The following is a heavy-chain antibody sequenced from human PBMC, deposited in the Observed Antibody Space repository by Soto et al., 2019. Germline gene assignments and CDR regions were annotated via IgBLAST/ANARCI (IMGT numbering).Heavy chain of an antibody. CDR3: ARDLLTDQAPLLDY. D-gene: IGHD3-9*01. CDR1: GYTFTHYV. J-gene: IGHJ4*02. Sequence: ASVKVSCKASGYTFTHYVIHWVRQAPGQSLEWMGWIDVGNINIMYSQKLQGRVTFTGDTPASTAYMELSSLTSEDTAVYYCARDLLTDQAPLLDYWSQGTLVTVSS. CDR2: IDVGNINI. V-gene: IGHV1-3*01.